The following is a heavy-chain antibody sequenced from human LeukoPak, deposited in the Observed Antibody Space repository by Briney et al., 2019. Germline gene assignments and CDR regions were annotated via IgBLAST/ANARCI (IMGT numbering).Heavy chain of an antibody. CDR2: ISRSGRTI. CDR1: GFKFSDYY. Sequence: EGSLRLSCAASGFKFSDYYMTWIRQAPGKGLEWVSYISRSGRTINYADSVKGRFTISRDNAKNSLYLQMNSLRAEDTALYYCAKGSSFDYWGQGTLVTVSS. CDR3: AKGSSFDY. V-gene: IGHV3-11*01. J-gene: IGHJ4*02. D-gene: IGHD3-10*01.